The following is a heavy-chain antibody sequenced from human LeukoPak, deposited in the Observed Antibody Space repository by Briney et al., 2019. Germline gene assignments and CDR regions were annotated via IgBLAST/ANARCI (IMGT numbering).Heavy chain of an antibody. D-gene: IGHD3-3*01. CDR2: ISVSGHRT. J-gene: IGHJ4*02. CDR1: GFTFSSYS. V-gene: IGHV3-23*01. CDR3: AKDYYDFWSGYNY. Sequence: GGSLRLSCAASGFTFSSYSMSWVRQAPGKGLEWISGISVSGHRTYHAASVKGRFTISRDNSKNTLYLQMNSLRAEDTAVYYCAKDYYDFWSGYNYWGQGTLVTVSS.